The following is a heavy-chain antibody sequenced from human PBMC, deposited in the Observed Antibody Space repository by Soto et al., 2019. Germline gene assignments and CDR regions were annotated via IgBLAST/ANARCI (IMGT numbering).Heavy chain of an antibody. V-gene: IGHV5-51*01. J-gene: IGHJ5*02. CDR2: IYPEDSET. D-gene: IGHD3-10*01. Sequence: GESLKISCKGSGYSFTNYWIGWVRQMPGKELEWIGIIYPEDSETRYSPSFQGLVTISVDKSISTAYLQWSSLKASDTAMYYCARHNRDSENYRWFDPWGQGTLVTVSS. CDR1: GYSFTNYW. CDR3: ARHNRDSENYRWFDP.